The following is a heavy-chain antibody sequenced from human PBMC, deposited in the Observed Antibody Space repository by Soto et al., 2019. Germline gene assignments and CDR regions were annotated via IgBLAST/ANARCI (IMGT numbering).Heavy chain of an antibody. J-gene: IGHJ4*02. CDR2: IYYGGST. Sequence: SETLSLTCIVSGGSISSSSYYWGWIRQPPGKGLEWIGNIYYGGSTYYNPSLKSRVTISVDTSKKHFSLKLTSVTAADTAVYYFSRDSGDYCFDYWGQGTLVTVSS. CDR1: GGSISSSSYY. CDR3: SRDSGDYCFDY. V-gene: IGHV4-39*02. D-gene: IGHD3-22*01.